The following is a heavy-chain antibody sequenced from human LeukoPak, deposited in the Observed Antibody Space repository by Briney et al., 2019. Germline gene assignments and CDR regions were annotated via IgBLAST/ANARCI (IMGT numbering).Heavy chain of an antibody. Sequence: GGSLRLSCAASGFTFSDYYMSWIRQAPGKGLEWVSSISSSGSTIYYADSVKGRFTISRDNAKNSLYLQMNGLRAEDTAIYYCARAGFLVTFGGVISWGQGTLVTVSS. D-gene: IGHD3-16*02. CDR2: ISSSGSTI. V-gene: IGHV3-11*04. CDR1: GFTFSDYY. CDR3: ARAGFLVTFGGVIS. J-gene: IGHJ5*02.